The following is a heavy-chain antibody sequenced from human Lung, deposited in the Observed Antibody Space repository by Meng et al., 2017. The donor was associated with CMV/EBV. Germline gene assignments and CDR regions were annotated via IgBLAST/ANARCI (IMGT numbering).Heavy chain of an antibody. Sequence: SETLSLTCTVSGGSISSSYWSWIRQPPGKGLEWIGYISYTGNTNYNPSLKSRVTISLDTSKNQFSLRLNSVAAADTALYYSARDGTGFYFDYWGQGTLVTVSS. D-gene: IGHD3/OR15-3a*01. J-gene: IGHJ4*02. CDR1: GGSISSSY. CDR2: ISYTGNT. CDR3: ARDGTGFYFDY. V-gene: IGHV4-59*01.